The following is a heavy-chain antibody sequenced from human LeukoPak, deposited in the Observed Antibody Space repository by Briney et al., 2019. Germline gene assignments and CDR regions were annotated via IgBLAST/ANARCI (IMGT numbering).Heavy chain of an antibody. CDR2: ISSSSSYI. J-gene: IGHJ4*02. CDR1: GFTVSSNY. V-gene: IGHV3-21*01. CDR3: ARESYSSGCFDY. D-gene: IGHD6-19*01. Sequence: PGGSLRLSCAASGFTVSSNYMSWVRQAPGKGLEWVSSISSSSSYIYYADSVKGRFTISRDNAKNSLYLQMNSLRAEDTAVYYCARESYSSGCFDYWGQGTLVTVSS.